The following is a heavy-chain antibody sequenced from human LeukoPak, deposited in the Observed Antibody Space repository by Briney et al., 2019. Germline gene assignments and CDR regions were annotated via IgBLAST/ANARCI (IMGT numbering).Heavy chain of an antibody. Sequence: GGSLRLSCAASGFTFSSYSMNWVRQAPGKGLEWVSSISSSSSYIYYADSVKGRFTISRDNAKNSLYLQMNSLRAEDTAVYYCAREGGGPYYFDYWGQGTLVTVSS. CDR3: AREGGGPYYFDY. CDR2: ISSSSSYI. D-gene: IGHD4-23*01. J-gene: IGHJ4*02. V-gene: IGHV3-21*01. CDR1: GFTFSSYS.